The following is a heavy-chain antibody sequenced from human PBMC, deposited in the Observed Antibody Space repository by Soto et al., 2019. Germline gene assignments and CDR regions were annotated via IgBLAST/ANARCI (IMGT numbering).Heavy chain of an antibody. J-gene: IGHJ4*02. V-gene: IGHV1-3*01. CDR3: ARARTITIFGVVINY. CDR2: INAGNGNT. CDR1: GYTFTSYA. D-gene: IGHD3-3*01. Sequence: ASVKVSCKASGYTFTSYAMHWVRQAPGQRLEWMGWINAGNGNTKYSQKFQGRVTITRDTSASTAYMELSSLRSEDTAVYYGARARTITIFGVVINYWGQETLVTVSS.